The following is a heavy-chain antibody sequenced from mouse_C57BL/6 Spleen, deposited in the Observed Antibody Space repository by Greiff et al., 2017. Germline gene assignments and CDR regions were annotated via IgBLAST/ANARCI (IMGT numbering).Heavy chain of an antibody. CDR3: ARGGYYSNYGAMDY. J-gene: IGHJ4*01. CDR1: GYAFSSSW. CDR2: IYPGGGDT. Sequence: QVQLQQSGPELVKPGASVKISCKASGYAFSSSWMNWVKQRPGQGLEWIGRIYPGGGDTNYNGKFKGKATLTADKSSSTAYMQLSSLPSEDSAVYFCARGGYYSNYGAMDYWGQGTSVTVSS. V-gene: IGHV1-82*01. D-gene: IGHD2-5*01.